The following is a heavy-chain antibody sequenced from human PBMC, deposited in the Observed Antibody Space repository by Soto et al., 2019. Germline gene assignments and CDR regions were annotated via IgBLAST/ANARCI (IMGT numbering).Heavy chain of an antibody. Sequence: EVQLVESGGGVARPGESLRLSCVGSGFTFQNYGMNWVRHFPGKGLEWVCGVNWNGATTGCADSVKGRFAISRDNVKNSMYLQMNSLTAGDTALYYCARGLDVIELWGQGTIVTVSS. CDR2: VNWNGATT. CDR1: GFTFQNYG. J-gene: IGHJ3*01. CDR3: ARGLDVIEL. D-gene: IGHD6-6*01. V-gene: IGHV3-20*04.